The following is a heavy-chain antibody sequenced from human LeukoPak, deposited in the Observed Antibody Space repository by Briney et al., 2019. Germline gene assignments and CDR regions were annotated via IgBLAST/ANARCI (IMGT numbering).Heavy chain of an antibody. V-gene: IGHV5-51*01. CDR2: IYPGDSDT. CDR1: GYSFTSYW. CDR3: ARPYDIAHLDAFDI. D-gene: IGHD3-9*01. Sequence: GESLKISCKGSGYSFTSYWIGWVRQLPGKGLEWMGIIYPGDSDTRYSPSFQGQVTISADKSISTAYLQRSSLKASDTAMYYCARPYDIAHLDAFDIWGQGTMVTVSS. J-gene: IGHJ3*02.